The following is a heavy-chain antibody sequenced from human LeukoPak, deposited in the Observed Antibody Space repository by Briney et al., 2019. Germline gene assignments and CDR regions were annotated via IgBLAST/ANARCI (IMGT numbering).Heavy chain of an antibody. CDR1: GGSITSYY. Sequence: PSETLSLTCTVSGGSITSYYWTWIRQPPGKGLKWIGYIHYSGTTNSNPSLRGRVTTSIDTSKNQFSLRLSSVIAADTAVYYCARWYYDSSGYRYFDYWGQGTLVTVSS. CDR2: IHYSGTT. D-gene: IGHD3-22*01. J-gene: IGHJ4*02. V-gene: IGHV4-59*01. CDR3: ARWYYDSSGYRYFDY.